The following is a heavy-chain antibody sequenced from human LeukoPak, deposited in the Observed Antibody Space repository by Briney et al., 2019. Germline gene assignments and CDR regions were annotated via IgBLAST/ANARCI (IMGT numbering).Heavy chain of an antibody. V-gene: IGHV3-21*01. D-gene: IGHD4-17*01. Sequence: GGSLRLSCAASGFTFSSYRMNWVRQAPGKGLEWVSSISSSSSYIYYADSVKGRFTISRDNAKNSLYLQMNSMRAEDTAVYYCARDNGDDYFDYWGQGTLVTVSS. CDR3: ARDNGDDYFDY. CDR1: GFTFSSYR. J-gene: IGHJ4*02. CDR2: ISSSSSYI.